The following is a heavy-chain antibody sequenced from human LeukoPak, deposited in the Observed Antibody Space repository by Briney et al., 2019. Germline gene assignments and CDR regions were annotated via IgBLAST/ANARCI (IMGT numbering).Heavy chain of an antibody. CDR1: GGSFSGYY. Sequence: SETLSLTCAVYGGSFSGYYWSWIRQPPGKGLEWIGYIYYSGSTNYNPSLKSRVTISVDTSKNQFSLKLSSVTAADTAVYYCARHVPSPNWFDPWGQGTLVTVSS. CDR2: IYYSGST. J-gene: IGHJ5*02. V-gene: IGHV4-59*08. CDR3: ARHVPSPNWFDP.